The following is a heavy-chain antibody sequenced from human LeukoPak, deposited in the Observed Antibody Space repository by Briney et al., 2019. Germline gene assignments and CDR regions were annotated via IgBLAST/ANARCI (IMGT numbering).Heavy chain of an antibody. CDR2: INPNSGGT. Sequence: ASVKVSCKASGYTFTGYYMHWVRQAPGQGLEWMGWINPNSGGTNYAQKLQGRVTMTTDTSTSTAYMELRSLRSDDTAVYYCARDSADILTGYYNDGIDYWGQGTLVTVSS. V-gene: IGHV1-2*02. CDR1: GYTFTGYY. CDR3: ARDSADILTGYYNDGIDY. D-gene: IGHD3-9*01. J-gene: IGHJ4*02.